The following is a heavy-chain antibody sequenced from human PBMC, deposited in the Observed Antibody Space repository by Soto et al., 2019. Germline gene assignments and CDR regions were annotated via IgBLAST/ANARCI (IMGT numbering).Heavy chain of an antibody. CDR2: ISYDGSNK. J-gene: IGHJ6*03. Sequence: GGSLRLSCAASGFTFSSYGMHWVRQAPGKGLEWVAVISYDGSNKYYADSVKGRFTISRDNSKNTLYLQMNSLRAEDTAVYYCGKGGAFGVVIIPGFDYYYMDVWGKGTTVTVSS. D-gene: IGHD3-3*01. V-gene: IGHV3-30*18. CDR1: GFTFSSYG. CDR3: GKGGAFGVVIIPGFDYYYMDV.